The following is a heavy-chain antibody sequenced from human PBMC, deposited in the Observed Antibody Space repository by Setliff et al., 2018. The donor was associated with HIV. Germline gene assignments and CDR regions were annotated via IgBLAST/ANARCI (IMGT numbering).Heavy chain of an antibody. CDR1: GGTFTT. V-gene: IGHV1-69*05. CDR2: VIPMYNTD. D-gene: IGHD5-18*01. CDR3: ARNQGNSFGQGFDY. Sequence: SVKVSCKASGGTFTTITWVRQAPGQGLEWMGGVIPMYNTDTYAQKFQDRITITTDESTSTNYMELRSLRSEDTAVYYCARNQGNSFGQGFDYWGQGTLVTVSS. J-gene: IGHJ4*02.